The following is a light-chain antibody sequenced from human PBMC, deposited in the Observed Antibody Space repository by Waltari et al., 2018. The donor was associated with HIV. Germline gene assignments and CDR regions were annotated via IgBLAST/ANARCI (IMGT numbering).Light chain of an antibody. CDR2: RNN. J-gene: IGLJ3*02. V-gene: IGLV1-47*01. CDR3: AAWDDSLSAVV. CDR1: SSNIGSKY. Sequence: QSVLTQPTSASGTPGQRVTISCSGSSSNIGSKYVYWFQQLPGTAPNLLMYRNNQRPSGVPDRVSGSKSGTSASLAISGLRAEDEADYYCAAWDDSLSAVVFGGGTKLTVL.